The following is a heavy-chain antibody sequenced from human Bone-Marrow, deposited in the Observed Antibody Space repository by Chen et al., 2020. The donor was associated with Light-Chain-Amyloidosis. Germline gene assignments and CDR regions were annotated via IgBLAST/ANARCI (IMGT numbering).Heavy chain of an antibody. D-gene: IGHD3-10*01. Sequence: PGGSLRLSCAASGFTFSSYAMSWVRQAPGKGLEWVSSISGSGGNTYYADSVKGRFTLSRDNSKNTLSLRMNSLRAEDTAVYYCAKFLDRGSWYYYYGMDVWGQGTTVTVSS. J-gene: IGHJ6*02. CDR1: GFTFSSYA. V-gene: IGHV3-23*01. CDR2: ISGSGGNT. CDR3: AKFLDRGSWYYYYGMDV.